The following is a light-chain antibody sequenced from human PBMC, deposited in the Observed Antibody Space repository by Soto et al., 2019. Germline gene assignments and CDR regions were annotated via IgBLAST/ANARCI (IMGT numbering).Light chain of an antibody. CDR2: APS. V-gene: IGKV1-9*01. Sequence: DIQMTQSPSSLSASVGDRVTITCRASQGIDTSLAWYQQKPGKAPKLLIYAPSNFQSGVPSRFSGSESWTHFTLTISSLQPEDFATYYCQQLHGYPITFGQGTRLEIK. CDR3: QQLHGYPIT. CDR1: QGIDTS. J-gene: IGKJ5*01.